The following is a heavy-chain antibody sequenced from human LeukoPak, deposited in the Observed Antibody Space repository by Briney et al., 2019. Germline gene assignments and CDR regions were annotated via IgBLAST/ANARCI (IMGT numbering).Heavy chain of an antibody. J-gene: IGHJ4*02. V-gene: IGHV3-30*18. CDR3: AKDVKFSWPFYFDY. CDR2: VSYDGSKK. CDR1: GFTFSSYG. Sequence: GGSLRLSCAASGFTFSSYGMHWVRQAPGKGLEWLAFVSYDGSKKYYSDSVKGRFTISRDNSKNTLFLQMNSLRAKDTAVYSCAKDVKFSWPFYFDYWGQGILVTVSS. D-gene: IGHD5-12*01.